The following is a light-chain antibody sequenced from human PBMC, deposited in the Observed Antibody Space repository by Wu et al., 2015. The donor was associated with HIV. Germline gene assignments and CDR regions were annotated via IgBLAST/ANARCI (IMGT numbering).Light chain of an antibody. Sequence: EIVMTQSPATLSLSPGERATLSCRASQSVSSSLAWYQQKPGQAPRLLIYGASTRATGVPARFSGSGSGTDFTLTISSLEPEDFAVYFCQQRTDGLTFGGGTKLEIK. V-gene: IGKV3-15*01. CDR2: GAS. CDR1: QSVSSS. J-gene: IGKJ4*01. CDR3: QQRTDGLT.